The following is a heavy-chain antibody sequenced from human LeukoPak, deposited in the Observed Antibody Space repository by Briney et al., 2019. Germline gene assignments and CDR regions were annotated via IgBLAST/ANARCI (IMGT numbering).Heavy chain of an antibody. CDR1: GGSISSSSYY. D-gene: IGHD6-13*01. CDR3: ARWGAAAGTDWYFDL. CDR2: IYYSGST. J-gene: IGHJ2*01. V-gene: IGHV4-39*07. Sequence: PSETLSLTCTVSGGSISSSSYYWGWIRQPPGKGLEWIGSIYYSGSTYYNPSLKSRVTISVDTSKNQFSLKLSSVTAADTAVYYCARWGAAAGTDWYFDLWGRGTLVTVSS.